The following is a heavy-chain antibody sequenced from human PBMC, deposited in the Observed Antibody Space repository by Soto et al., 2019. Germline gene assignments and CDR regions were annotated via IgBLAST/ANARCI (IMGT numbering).Heavy chain of an antibody. CDR1: GGTYSSYA. V-gene: IGHV1-69*13. J-gene: IGHJ6*02. Sequence: SVTVSCKDSGGTYSSYAMSWVRQAHGQGLEWMGGIIPIFGTANYAQKFQGRVTITADESTSTAYMELSSLRSEDTAVYYCARDLRFSSGYYTGYYYGMDVWGQGTTVTVSS. D-gene: IGHD3-22*01. CDR2: IIPIFGTA. CDR3: ARDLRFSSGYYTGYYYGMDV.